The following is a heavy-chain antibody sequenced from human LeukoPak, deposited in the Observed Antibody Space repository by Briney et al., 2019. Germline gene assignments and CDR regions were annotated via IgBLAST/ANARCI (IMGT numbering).Heavy chain of an antibody. J-gene: IGHJ4*02. CDR1: GFTFSSYG. CDR3: AKDRFLEWLSIAPYFDY. Sequence: PGGSLRLSCAASGFTFSSYGMHWVRQAPGKGLEWVAVMSYDGSNKYYADSVKGRFTISRDNSKNTLYLQMNSLRAEDTAVYYCAKDRFLEWLSIAPYFDYWGQGTLVTVSS. CDR2: MSYDGSNK. V-gene: IGHV3-30*18. D-gene: IGHD3-3*01.